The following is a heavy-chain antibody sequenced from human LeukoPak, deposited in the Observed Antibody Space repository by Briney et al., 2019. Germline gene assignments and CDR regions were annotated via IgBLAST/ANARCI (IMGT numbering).Heavy chain of an antibody. D-gene: IGHD6-13*01. CDR3: ARDRSSSWSGGAFDI. CDR1: GFTFSSYS. Sequence: GGSLRLSCAASGFTFSSYSMNWVRQAPGKGLEWVSSVSSSSSYIYYADSVKGRFTISRDNAKNSLYLQMNSLRAEDTAVYYCARDRSSSWSGGAFDIWGQGTMVTVSS. J-gene: IGHJ3*02. CDR2: VSSSSSYI. V-gene: IGHV3-21*01.